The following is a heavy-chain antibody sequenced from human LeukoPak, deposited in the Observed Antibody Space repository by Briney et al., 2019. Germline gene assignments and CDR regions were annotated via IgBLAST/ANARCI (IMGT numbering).Heavy chain of an antibody. V-gene: IGHV4-34*01. CDR3: ARGRREYYYDSSGRRAYFDY. J-gene: IGHJ4*02. Sequence: PSETLSLTCAVYGGSFSGYYWSWIRQPPGKGLEWIGEINHSGSTNYNPSLKSRVTISVDTSKNQFSLKLSSVTAADTAVYYCARGRREYYYDSSGRRAYFDYRGQGTLVTVSS. CDR2: INHSGST. D-gene: IGHD3-22*01. CDR1: GGSFSGYY.